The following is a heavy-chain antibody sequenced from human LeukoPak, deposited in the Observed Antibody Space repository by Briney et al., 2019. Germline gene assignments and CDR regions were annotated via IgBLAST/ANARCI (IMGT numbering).Heavy chain of an antibody. Sequence: ASVKVSCKASGYTFTGYYMHWVRQAPGQGLEWMGWINPNSGGTNYAQKSQGRVTMTRDTSISTAYMELSRLRSDDTAVYYCARGYDPPPYYYYYGMDVWGQGTTVTVS. J-gene: IGHJ6*02. D-gene: IGHD3-3*01. V-gene: IGHV1-2*02. CDR1: GYTFTGYY. CDR2: INPNSGGT. CDR3: ARGYDPPPYYYYYGMDV.